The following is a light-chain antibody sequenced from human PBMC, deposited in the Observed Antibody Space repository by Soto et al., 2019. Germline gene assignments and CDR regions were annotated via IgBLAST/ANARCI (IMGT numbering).Light chain of an antibody. V-gene: IGLV4-69*01. Sequence: QLVLTQSPSASASLGASVKLTCTLSSGHSSYSIAWHQHQPDKGPRYLMNLNSDGSHSKEDGIPDRFSGSSSGAERYLTISSLQSEDEADYYCQTWGTGFWVFGGGTKLTVL. CDR1: SGHSSYS. CDR3: QTWGTGFWV. CDR2: LNSDGSH. J-gene: IGLJ3*02.